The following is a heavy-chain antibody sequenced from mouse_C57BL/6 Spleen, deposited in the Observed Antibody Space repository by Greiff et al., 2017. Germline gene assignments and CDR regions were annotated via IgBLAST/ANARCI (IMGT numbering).Heavy chain of an antibody. CDR1: GYTFTSYG. J-gene: IGHJ3*01. CDR2: IYPRSGNT. V-gene: IGHV1-81*01. CDR3: ARGGDYDGAWFAY. D-gene: IGHD2-4*01. Sequence: VQLQQSGAELARPGASVKLSCKASGYTFTSYGISWVKQRTGQGLEWIGEIYPRSGNTYYNEKFKGKATLTADKSSSTAYMELRRLTSEDSAVYFCARGGDYDGAWFAYWGQGTLVTVSA.